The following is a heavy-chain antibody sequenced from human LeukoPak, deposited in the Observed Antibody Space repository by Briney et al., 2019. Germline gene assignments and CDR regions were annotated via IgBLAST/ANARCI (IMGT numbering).Heavy chain of an antibody. CDR2: IKQDGSDK. Sequence: GGSLRLSCAASAFSFSSYWMSWVRHAPGKGLEWVANIKQDGSDKYYVDSVRGRFTISRDNAKNSLYLQMNSLRAEDTAVYYCAREGYGGDYWGQGTLVTVSS. V-gene: IGHV3-7*05. D-gene: IGHD1-26*01. CDR1: AFSFSSYW. J-gene: IGHJ4*02. CDR3: AREGYGGDY.